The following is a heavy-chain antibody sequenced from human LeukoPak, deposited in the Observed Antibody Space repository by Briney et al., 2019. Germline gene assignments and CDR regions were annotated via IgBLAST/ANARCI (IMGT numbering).Heavy chain of an antibody. CDR3: AKGHSAHGTGFDS. D-gene: IGHD1-14*01. CDR1: GLTFYSYG. J-gene: IGHJ4*02. V-gene: IGHV3-23*01. Sequence: GGSLRLSCAASGLTFYSYGMSWVRQAPGKGLEWVSGISGSGDTTYYADSVKGRFTISRDNSKNTLYLQMNSLRVEDTGVYYCAKGHSAHGTGFDSWGQGTLVTVSS. CDR2: ISGSGDTT.